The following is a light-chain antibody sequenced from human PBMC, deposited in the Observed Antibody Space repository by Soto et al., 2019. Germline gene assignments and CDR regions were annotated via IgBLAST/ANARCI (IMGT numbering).Light chain of an antibody. CDR2: LAS. J-gene: IGKJ1*01. Sequence: DLQMTQSPSSVSASVGDRVTITCRASQDISSWLAWYQQKPGKAPKLLIYLASSLQSGVPSRFSGSGFGTDFTLTISSLQPEDFATYYCQQANSFPWTFGQGSKVEIK. CDR1: QDISSW. V-gene: IGKV1-12*01. CDR3: QQANSFPWT.